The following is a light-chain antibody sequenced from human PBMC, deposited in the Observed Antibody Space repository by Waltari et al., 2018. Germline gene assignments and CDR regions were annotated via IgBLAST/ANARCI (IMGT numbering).Light chain of an antibody. CDR3: QTGGHGTWV. Sequence: QLVLTQSPSASASLGASVKLTCTLSSGHSTNVIAWLQKRPEKGPRYLIEVNSDGSHNKGDEIPDRFSGSSSGAERYLTISSLQSEDEADYYCQTGGHGTWVFGGGTKLTVL. CDR1: SGHSTNV. V-gene: IGLV4-69*01. CDR2: VNSDGSH. J-gene: IGLJ3*02.